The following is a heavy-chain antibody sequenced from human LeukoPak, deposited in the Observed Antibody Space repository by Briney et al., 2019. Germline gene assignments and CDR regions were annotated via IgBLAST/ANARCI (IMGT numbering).Heavy chain of an antibody. CDR1: GGSISSGSYY. CDR3: ARDHVGGDYFDY. V-gene: IGHV4-61*02. Sequence: SQTLSLTCTVSGGSISSGSYYWSWIRQPAGKGLEWIGRIYTSGSSNYNPSLKSRVTISVDTSKNQFSLKLSSVTAADTAVYYCARDHVGGDYFDYWGQGTLVTVSS. J-gene: IGHJ4*02. CDR2: IYTSGSS.